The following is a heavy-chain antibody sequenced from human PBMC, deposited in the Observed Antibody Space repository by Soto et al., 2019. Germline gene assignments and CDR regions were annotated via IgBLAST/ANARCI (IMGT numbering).Heavy chain of an antibody. V-gene: IGHV1-69*02. CDR3: ATSYGSGSAHFDY. J-gene: IGHJ4*02. CDR1: GGTFTSYT. CDR2: IIPILRMA. Sequence: QVQLVQSGAEVKMPGSSVKVSCTASGGTFTSYTFSWVRQVPGQGLEWMGRIIPILRMADFAQKFQGRVTINADESTSTVYMKLSSLRSEDTAVYYCATSYGSGSAHFDYWGQGTLVTAS. D-gene: IGHD3-10*01.